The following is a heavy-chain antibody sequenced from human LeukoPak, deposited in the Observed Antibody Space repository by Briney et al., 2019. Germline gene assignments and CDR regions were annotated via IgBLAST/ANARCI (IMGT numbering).Heavy chain of an antibody. CDR3: ARLGGKRDVDSFYNAMDV. CDR1: GGSISSGDYY. Sequence: SETLSLTCTVSGGSISSGDYYWSWIRQPPGKGLEWIGYIYYSGSTYYNPSLKSRVTISVDTSKNQFSLKLSSVTAADTAVYYCARLGGKRDVDSFYNAMDVWGQGTTVTVSS. V-gene: IGHV4-30-4*02. D-gene: IGHD1-14*01. J-gene: IGHJ6*02. CDR2: IYYSGST.